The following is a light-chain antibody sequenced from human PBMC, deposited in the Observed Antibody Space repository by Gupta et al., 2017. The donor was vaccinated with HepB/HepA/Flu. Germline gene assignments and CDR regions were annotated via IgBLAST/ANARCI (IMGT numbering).Light chain of an antibody. CDR1: QSVLFSSNNKNY. V-gene: IGKV4-1*01. J-gene: IGKJ1*01. CDR3: QQYLRTPPT. Sequence: VMTQSPDSLAVSLGERATINCKSSQSVLFSSNNKNYLAWYQQKPGQPPKLLIYWASTRESGVPDRFSGSGSGTDFTLTISSLQAEDVAVYYCQQYLRTPPTFGQGTKVEI. CDR2: WAS.